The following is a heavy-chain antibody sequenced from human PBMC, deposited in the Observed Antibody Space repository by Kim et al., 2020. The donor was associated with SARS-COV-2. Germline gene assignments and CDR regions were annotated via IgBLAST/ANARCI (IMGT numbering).Heavy chain of an antibody. V-gene: IGHV4-30-2*04. D-gene: IGHD6-13*01. J-gene: IGHJ4*02. Sequence: YYTPSHKSRVTTSLDTSRNQFSLNLSSVTVADTAVYYCARVHTSSWEIDYWGQGTLVTVSS. CDR3: ARVHTSSWEIDY.